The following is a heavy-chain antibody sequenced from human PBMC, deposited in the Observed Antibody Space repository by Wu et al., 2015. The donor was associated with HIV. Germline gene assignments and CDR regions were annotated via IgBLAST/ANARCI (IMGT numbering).Heavy chain of an antibody. J-gene: IGHJ6*03. V-gene: IGHV1-69*12. Sequence: VQLVQSGAEMKKPGSSVKLSCKASGDSFSSYAINWVRQAPGQGLEWMGGIIPLFGTANYAQKFQGRVTITADESTSTAYLELSSLTSEDTAVYYCARDHPEFGSGSSNSFYYMDVWGKGTTVTVSS. CDR2: IIPLFGTA. D-gene: IGHD3-10*01. CDR1: GDSFSSYA. CDR3: ARDHPEFGSGSSNSFYYMDV.